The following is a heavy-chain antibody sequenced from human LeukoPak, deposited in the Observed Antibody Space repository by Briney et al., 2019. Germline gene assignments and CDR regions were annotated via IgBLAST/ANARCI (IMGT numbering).Heavy chain of an antibody. CDR2: IYYSGST. J-gene: IGHJ3*02. D-gene: IGHD3-22*01. CDR3: ARDSQTYYYDSSGYLTTDAFDI. V-gene: IGHV4-61*01. CDR1: GGSVSSGSYY. Sequence: SETLSLTCTVSGGSVSSGSYYWSWIRQPPGKGLEWIGYIYYSGSTNYNPSLKSRVTISVDTSKNPFSLKLSSVTAADTAVYYCARDSQTYYYDSSGYLTTDAFDIWGQGTMVTVSS.